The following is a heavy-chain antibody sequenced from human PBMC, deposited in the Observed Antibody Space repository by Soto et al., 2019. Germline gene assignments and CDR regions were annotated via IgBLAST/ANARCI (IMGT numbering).Heavy chain of an antibody. Sequence: PSETLSLPYTVMGGSGTTYCWSWIRQPPGKGLEWIGDISYSGSTYYNPSLASRVTISVDTSKNQFSLNLRSVTAADTAVYYCVRRTWGMDVWGQGTTVTVSS. CDR2: ISYSGST. J-gene: IGHJ6*02. V-gene: IGHV4-59*02. CDR3: VRRTWGMDV. D-gene: IGHD2-8*01. CDR1: GGSGTTYC.